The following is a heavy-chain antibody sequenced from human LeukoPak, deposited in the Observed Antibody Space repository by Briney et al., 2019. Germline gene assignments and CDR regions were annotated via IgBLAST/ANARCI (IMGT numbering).Heavy chain of an antibody. CDR3: AKGGINWGNWFDP. CDR1: GFTFDDYA. V-gene: IGHV3-43*02. J-gene: IGHJ5*02. Sequence: GGSLRLSCAASGFTFDDYAMHWVRQAPGKGLEWVSLISGDGGSTYYADSVKGRFTISRDNSKNSLYLQMNSLGTEDTALYYCAKGGINWGNWFDPWGQGTLVTVSS. CDR2: ISGDGGST. D-gene: IGHD7-27*01.